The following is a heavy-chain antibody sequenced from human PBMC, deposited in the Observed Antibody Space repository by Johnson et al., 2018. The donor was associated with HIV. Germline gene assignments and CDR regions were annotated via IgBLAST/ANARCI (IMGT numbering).Heavy chain of an antibody. CDR2: IYSGGST. J-gene: IGHJ3*02. Sequence: VQLVESGGGLVQPGGSLRLSCAASGFTFSSYWMSWVRQAPGKGLEWVSVIYSGGSTYYADSVKGRFTISRDNSKNTLYLQMNSLRAEDTAVYYCASAKSGSFDAFDIWGQGTMVTVSS. D-gene: IGHD1-26*01. V-gene: IGHV3-66*01. CDR3: ASAKSGSFDAFDI. CDR1: GFTFSSYW.